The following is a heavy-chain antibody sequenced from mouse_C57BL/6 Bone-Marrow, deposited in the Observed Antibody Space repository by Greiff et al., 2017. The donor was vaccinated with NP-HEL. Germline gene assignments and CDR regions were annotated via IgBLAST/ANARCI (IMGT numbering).Heavy chain of an antibody. D-gene: IGHD1-1*01. Sequence: QVQLKESGAELVKPGASVKISCKASGYAFSSYWMNWVKQRPGKGLEWIGQIYPGDGDTNYNGKFKGKATLTADKSSSTAYMQLSSLTSEDSAVYFCARSGYYGKGFAYWGQGTLVTVSA. J-gene: IGHJ3*01. CDR2: IYPGDGDT. CDR3: ARSGYYGKGFAY. V-gene: IGHV1-80*01. CDR1: GYAFSSYW.